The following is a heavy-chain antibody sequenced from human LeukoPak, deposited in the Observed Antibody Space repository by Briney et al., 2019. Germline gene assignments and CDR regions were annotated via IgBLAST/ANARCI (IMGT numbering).Heavy chain of an antibody. D-gene: IGHD3-22*01. CDR3: ARTAYYDSSDY. CDR1: GFTFSSYA. J-gene: IGHJ4*02. V-gene: IGHV3-30-3*01. Sequence: PGGSLRLSCAASGFTFSSYAMHWVRQAPGKGLEWVAVISYDGSNKYYADSVKGRFTISRDNSKNTLYLQMNSLRAEDTAVYYCARTAYYDSSDYWGQGTLVTVSS. CDR2: ISYDGSNK.